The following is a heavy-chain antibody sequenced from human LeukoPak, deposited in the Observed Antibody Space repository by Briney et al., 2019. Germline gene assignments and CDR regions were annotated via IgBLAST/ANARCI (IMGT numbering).Heavy chain of an antibody. CDR3: ARVVRTEVEIAAAGPYYFDY. CDR2: IYSGGST. Sequence: GGSLRLSCAASGFTVSSNYVSWVRQAPGKGLEWVSDIYSGGSTYYADSVKGRFTISRDNSKNTLYLQMNSLRAEDTAVYYCARVVRTEVEIAAAGPYYFDYWGQGTLVTVSS. J-gene: IGHJ4*02. D-gene: IGHD6-13*01. CDR1: GFTVSSNY. V-gene: IGHV3-66*01.